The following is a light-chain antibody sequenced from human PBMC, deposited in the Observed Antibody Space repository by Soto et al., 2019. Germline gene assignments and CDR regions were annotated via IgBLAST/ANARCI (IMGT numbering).Light chain of an antibody. CDR3: TSYTSSSTLV. J-gene: IGLJ2*01. CDR1: SSDVGGYNY. Sequence: QSALTQPASVSGSPGQSITISCTGTSSDVGGYNYVSWYQHHPGKAPKFMIYDVSNRPSGVSNRFSGSKSGNTAFLTISGLQAEDEADYYCTSYTSSSTLVFGGGTKVTVL. V-gene: IGLV2-14*03. CDR2: DVS.